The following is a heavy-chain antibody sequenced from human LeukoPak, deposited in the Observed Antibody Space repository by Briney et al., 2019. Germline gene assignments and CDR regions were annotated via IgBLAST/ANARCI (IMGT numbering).Heavy chain of an antibody. CDR2: IYPGDSDT. Sequence: GESLKISCKGSGYSFTNYWIGWVRQMPGKGLEWIGIIYPGDSDTRYSPSFQGQVTISADKSISTGYLQWSSLKASDTAMYYCARSPLGYCSGNSCSYFEYWGQGTLVTVSS. V-gene: IGHV5-51*01. J-gene: IGHJ4*02. D-gene: IGHD2-15*01. CDR3: ARSPLGYCSGNSCSYFEY. CDR1: GYSFTNYW.